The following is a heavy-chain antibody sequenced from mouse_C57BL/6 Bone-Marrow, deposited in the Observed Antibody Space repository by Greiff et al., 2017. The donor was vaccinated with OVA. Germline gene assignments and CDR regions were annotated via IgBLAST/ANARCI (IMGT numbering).Heavy chain of an antibody. V-gene: IGHV1-26*01. CDR2: INPNNGGT. CDR1: GYTFTDYY. J-gene: IGHJ1*03. D-gene: IGHD2-1*01. CDR3: AREAMVRRYFDV. Sequence: VQLQQSGPELVKPGASVKISCKASGYTFTDYYMNWVKQSHGKSLEWIGDINPNNGGTSYNQKFKGKATLTVDKSSSTAYMELRSLTSEDSAVYYCAREAMVRRYFDVWGTGTTVTVSS.